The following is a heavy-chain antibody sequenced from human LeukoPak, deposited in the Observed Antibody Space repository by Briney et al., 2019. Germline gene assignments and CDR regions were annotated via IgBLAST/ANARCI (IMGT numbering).Heavy chain of an antibody. CDR1: GGTFSSYA. J-gene: IGHJ5*02. Sequence: ASVKVSCKASGGTFSSYAISWVRQAPGQGLEWMGGIIPIFGTANYAQKFQGRVTITADESTSTAYMELSSLRSEDTAVYYCAKDARSIFNWFDPWGQGTLVTVSS. CDR2: IIPIFGTA. V-gene: IGHV1-69*13. D-gene: IGHD3-9*01. CDR3: AKDARSIFNWFDP.